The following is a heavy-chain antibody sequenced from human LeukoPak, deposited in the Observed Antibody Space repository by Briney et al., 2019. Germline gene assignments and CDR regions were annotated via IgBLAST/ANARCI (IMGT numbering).Heavy chain of an antibody. CDR2: IKQDGSEK. Sequence: GGSLRLSCAASGFTFSSYWMNWVRQAPGKGLEWVANIKQDGSEKKYVDSVKGRFTVSRDNAKNSLYLQMNSLRAEDTAMYYCMTASRSSSWPPPTWGQGTLVTVSS. V-gene: IGHV3-7*01. D-gene: IGHD6-13*01. CDR3: MTASRSSSWPPPT. CDR1: GFTFSSYW. J-gene: IGHJ5*02.